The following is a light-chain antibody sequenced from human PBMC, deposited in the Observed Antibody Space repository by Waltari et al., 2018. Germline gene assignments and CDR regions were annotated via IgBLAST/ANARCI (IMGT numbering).Light chain of an antibody. J-gene: IGKJ4*01. CDR2: KAS. Sequence: IQMTHTPSTLSASVGDRVTITCRASQSISSWLAWYQQKPGKAPTLLLYKASSLESGVPSRFSGSGSCTAFSTTISSLQPDDFATYYCQQYNSYSLTFGGGTKVEIK. V-gene: IGKV1-5*03. CDR1: QSISSW. CDR3: QQYNSYSLT.